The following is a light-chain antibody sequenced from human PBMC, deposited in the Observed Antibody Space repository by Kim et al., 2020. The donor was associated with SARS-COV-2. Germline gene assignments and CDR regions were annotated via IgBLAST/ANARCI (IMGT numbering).Light chain of an antibody. CDR3: QQYNNWPWT. Sequence: PGERATLSRRAHPSVSSNLAWYQKKPGQAPRLLIFDATTTATGIPARFSGSGSGTEFSLTISSLQTEDSAVYYCQQYNNWPWTFGQGTKVDIK. J-gene: IGKJ1*01. CDR2: DAT. V-gene: IGKV3-15*01. CDR1: PSVSSN.